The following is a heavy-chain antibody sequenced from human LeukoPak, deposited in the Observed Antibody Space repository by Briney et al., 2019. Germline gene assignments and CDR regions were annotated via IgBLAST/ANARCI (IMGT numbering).Heavy chain of an antibody. CDR3: ARDDSSGYYSSGAFDI. Sequence: ASVKVSCKASGGTFSSYAISWVRQAPGQGLGWMGGSIPIFGTANYAQKFQGRVTITADESTSTAYMELSSLRSEDTAVYYCARDDSSGYYSSGAFDIWGQGTMVTVSS. J-gene: IGHJ3*02. V-gene: IGHV1-69*13. CDR2: SIPIFGTA. CDR1: GGTFSSYA. D-gene: IGHD3-22*01.